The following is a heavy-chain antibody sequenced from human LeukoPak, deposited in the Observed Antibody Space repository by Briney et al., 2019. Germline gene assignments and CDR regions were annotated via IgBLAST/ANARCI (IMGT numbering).Heavy chain of an antibody. CDR1: GFNFVNTW. Sequence: GGSLRLSCAASGFNFVNTWMHWVRQAPGKGLVWVARIKNDGNGIIYADSVEGRFTISRDNARNTVYLQMNSLRAEDTAVYYCARERGVSHPFDYWGQGTLVTVSS. CDR3: ARERGVSHPFDY. J-gene: IGHJ4*02. CDR2: IKNDGNGI. D-gene: IGHD2-21*01. V-gene: IGHV3-74*01.